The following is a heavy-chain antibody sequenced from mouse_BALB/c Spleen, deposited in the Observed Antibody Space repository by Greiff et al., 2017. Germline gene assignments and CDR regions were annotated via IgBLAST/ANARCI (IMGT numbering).Heavy chain of an antibody. CDR3: ARGGDGYY. CDR1: GYTFTNYW. J-gene: IGHJ2*01. V-gene: IGHV1-63*02. Sequence: VKLMESGAELVRPGTSVKISCKASGYTFTNYWLGWVKQRPGHGLEWIGDIYPGGGYTNYNEKFKGKATLTADTSSSTAYMQLSSLTSEDSAVYFCARGGDGYYWGQGTTLTVSS. CDR2: IYPGGGYT. D-gene: IGHD2-3*01.